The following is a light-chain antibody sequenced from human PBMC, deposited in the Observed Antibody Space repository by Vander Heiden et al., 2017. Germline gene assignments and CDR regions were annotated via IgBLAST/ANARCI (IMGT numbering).Light chain of an antibody. Sequence: TQMTQSPSSLSASVGDRVTITCRASQSLSSYLNWYQQRPGKAPQVLIYVASSLQSRVPSRCSGSGAGTDFTLTISSLQPEDFATYYCQQSYSTPLTFGGGTKVGIK. V-gene: IGKV1-39*01. J-gene: IGKJ4*01. CDR3: QQSYSTPLT. CDR1: QSLSSY. CDR2: VAS.